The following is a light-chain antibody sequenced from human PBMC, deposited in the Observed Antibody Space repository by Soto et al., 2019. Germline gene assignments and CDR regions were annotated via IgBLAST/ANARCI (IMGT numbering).Light chain of an antibody. J-gene: IGKJ5*01. CDR3: QQYNDWPRT. CDR1: QLFSSN. V-gene: IGKV3-15*01. Sequence: THFAATLSASPGESLTLSCRASQLFSSNLAWYQRRPGQAPRLLIYGSSTRATGVPPRFSGSASGTEFTLTISSLQSEDFGVYYCQQYNDWPRTFGQGTRLEI. CDR2: GSS.